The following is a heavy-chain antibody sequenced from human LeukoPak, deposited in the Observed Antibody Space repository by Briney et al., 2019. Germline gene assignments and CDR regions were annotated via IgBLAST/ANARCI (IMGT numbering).Heavy chain of an antibody. D-gene: IGHD6-13*01. V-gene: IGHV1-8*02. CDR3: AGAAAGTDWFDP. Sequence: ASVKVSCKASGGTFSSYAISWVRQAPGQGLEWMGWMNPNSGNTGYAQKFQGRVTMTRNTSISTAYMELSSLRSEDTAVYYCAGAAAGTDWFDPWGQGTLVTVSS. CDR1: GGTFSSYA. CDR2: MNPNSGNT. J-gene: IGHJ5*02.